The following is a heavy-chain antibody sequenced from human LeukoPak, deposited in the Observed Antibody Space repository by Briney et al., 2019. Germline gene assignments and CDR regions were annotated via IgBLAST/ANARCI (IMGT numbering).Heavy chain of an antibody. CDR3: AREGKLVGARGWFDP. D-gene: IGHD1-26*01. CDR2: INPNSGGT. Sequence: GASVKVSCKAAGYTFTGYYIHWVRQAPGQGLEWMGWINPNSGGTNYAYKFQGRVTMTRDTSGTTIFMELSRLISDDTAVYYCAREGKLVGARGWFDPWGQGTLVTVSS. V-gene: IGHV1-2*02. CDR1: GYTFTGYY. J-gene: IGHJ5*02.